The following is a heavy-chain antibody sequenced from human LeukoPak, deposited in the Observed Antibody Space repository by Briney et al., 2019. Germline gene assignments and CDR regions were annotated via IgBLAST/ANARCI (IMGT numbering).Heavy chain of an antibody. D-gene: IGHD2-8*01. V-gene: IGHV1-69*13. CDR3: ASGAPKYCTNGVCYSDYFVY. Sequence: SVKVSCKASGGTFSSYAISWVRQAPGQGLEWMGGIIPIFGTANYAQKFQGRVTITADESTSTAYMELSSLRSEDTAVYYCASGAPKYCTNGVCYSDYFVYWGQGTLVTVSS. J-gene: IGHJ4*02. CDR2: IIPIFGTA. CDR1: GGTFSSYA.